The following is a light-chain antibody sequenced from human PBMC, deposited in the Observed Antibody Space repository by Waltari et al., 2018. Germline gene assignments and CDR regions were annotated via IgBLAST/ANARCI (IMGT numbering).Light chain of an antibody. CDR3: QQYTGSLPWT. Sequence: ETVLTQSPGTLSLSPGERATLPCKASQSVFIDYLAWYQQKPGQAPRLVIYGTSNRAAGIPDRFSGSGSGTDFTLTISRLEPEDFAVYYCQQYTGSLPWTFGQGTKVEIK. V-gene: IGKV3-20*01. J-gene: IGKJ1*01. CDR2: GTS. CDR1: QSVFIDY.